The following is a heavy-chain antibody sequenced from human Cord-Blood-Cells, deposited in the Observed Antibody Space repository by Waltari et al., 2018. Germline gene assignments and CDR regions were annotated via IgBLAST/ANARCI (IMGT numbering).Heavy chain of an antibody. D-gene: IGHD6-13*01. CDR1: GYTFTGTY. J-gene: IGHJ1*01. CDR3: ATIAAAGAEYFQH. Sequence: QVQLVQSGAGVKKPGASVKVSCKASGYTFTGTYMHWVRQAPGQGLEWMGWINPNSGGTNYAQKFQGWVTMTRDTSISTAYMELSRLRSDDTAVYYCATIAAAGAEYFQHWGQGTLVTVSS. CDR2: INPNSGGT. V-gene: IGHV1-2*04.